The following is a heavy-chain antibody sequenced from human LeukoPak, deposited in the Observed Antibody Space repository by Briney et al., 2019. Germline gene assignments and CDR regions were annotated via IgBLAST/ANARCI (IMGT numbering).Heavy chain of an antibody. V-gene: IGHV3-23*01. Sequence: GGSLRLSCAASGFTFSSYAMSWVRQPPGKGLEWVSAISGSGGSTYYADSVKGRFTISRDNSKNTLYLQMNSLRAEDTAVYYCAKVPANYGDYYYYGMDVWGQGTTVTVSS. CDR1: GFTFSSYA. CDR2: ISGSGGST. CDR3: AKVPANYGDYYYYGMDV. J-gene: IGHJ6*02. D-gene: IGHD4-17*01.